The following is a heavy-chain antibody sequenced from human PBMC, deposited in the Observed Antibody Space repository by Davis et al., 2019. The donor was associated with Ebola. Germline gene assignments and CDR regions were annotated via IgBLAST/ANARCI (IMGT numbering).Heavy chain of an antibody. V-gene: IGHV3-48*04. CDR3: AKDLGRTSGSNE. Sequence: GGSLRLSCAASGFTFNSHSMHWVRQAPGKGLEWVSYISSSGSTIYYADSVRGRFTISRDNAKSTLFLQISSLRAEDTAVYYCAKDLGRTSGSNEWGQGTVVTVSS. CDR2: ISSSGSTI. D-gene: IGHD1-26*01. J-gene: IGHJ3*01. CDR1: GFTFNSHS.